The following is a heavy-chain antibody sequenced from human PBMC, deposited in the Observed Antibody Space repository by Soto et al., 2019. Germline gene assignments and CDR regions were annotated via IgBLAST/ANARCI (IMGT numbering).Heavy chain of an antibody. CDR1: GFTFSSYS. J-gene: IGHJ3*02. CDR2: ISSSSSYI. V-gene: IGHV3-21*01. CDR3: ARTRGVGADDAFDI. D-gene: IGHD1-26*01. Sequence: GSLRLACSASGFTFSSYSMNGVRQAAGKGLEWVSSISSSSSYIYYADSVKGRFTISRDNAKNSLYLQMNSLRAEDTAVYYCARTRGVGADDAFDIWGQGTMVTV.